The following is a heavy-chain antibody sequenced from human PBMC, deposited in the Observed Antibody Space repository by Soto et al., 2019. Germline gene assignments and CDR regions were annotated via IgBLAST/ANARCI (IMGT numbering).Heavy chain of an antibody. Sequence: GGSLRLSCAASGFTFSSYAMHWVRQAPGKGLEWVAVISYDGSNKYYADSVKGRFTISRDNSKNTLYLQMNSPRAEDTAVYYCARVYYDSPWGFDYWGQGTLVTVSS. CDR3: ARVYYDSPWGFDY. CDR2: ISYDGSNK. V-gene: IGHV3-30-3*01. D-gene: IGHD3-22*01. CDR1: GFTFSSYA. J-gene: IGHJ4*02.